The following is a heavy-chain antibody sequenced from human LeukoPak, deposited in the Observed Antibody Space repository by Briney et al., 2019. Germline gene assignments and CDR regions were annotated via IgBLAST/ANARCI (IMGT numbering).Heavy chain of an antibody. D-gene: IGHD1-1*01. V-gene: IGHV3-7*04. CDR2: IKQDGSEK. Sequence: GGSLRLSCAASRFTFSNYWMSWVRQDPGKGLEWVANIKQDGSEKNYVGSVKGRFTISRDNAKNSLYLQMNSLRVEDTAVYYCAREERESGGWDVWGQGTTVTVSS. J-gene: IGHJ6*02. CDR3: AREERESGGWDV. CDR1: RFTFSNYW.